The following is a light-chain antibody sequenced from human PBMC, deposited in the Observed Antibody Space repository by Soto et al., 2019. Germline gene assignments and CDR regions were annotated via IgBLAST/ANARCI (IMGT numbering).Light chain of an antibody. CDR3: QQYRDWPLYT. CDR1: QRVGGY. CDR2: DAY. Sequence: EIVMTQSPATLSVSLAERATLSCRASQRVGGYLAWYQQRPGQVPRLLIYDAYTRAAGVPARFSGSGSGTEFSLTISSLQSEDFAVYYCQQYRDWPLYTFGQGTKVDIK. J-gene: IGKJ2*01. V-gene: IGKV3-15*01.